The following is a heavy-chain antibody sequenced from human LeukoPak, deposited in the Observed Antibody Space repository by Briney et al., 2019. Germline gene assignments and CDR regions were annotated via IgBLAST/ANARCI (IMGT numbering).Heavy chain of an antibody. CDR2: INPNSGGT. CDR3: AGDYTAMVKRFDP. V-gene: IGHV1-2*02. J-gene: IGHJ5*02. D-gene: IGHD5-18*01. Sequence: GASVKVSCKASGYTFTGYYMHWVRQAPGQGLEWMGWINPNSGGTNYAQKFQGRVTMTRDTSISTAYMELSRLRSDDTAVYYCAGDYTAMVKRFDPWGQGTLVTVSS. CDR1: GYTFTGYY.